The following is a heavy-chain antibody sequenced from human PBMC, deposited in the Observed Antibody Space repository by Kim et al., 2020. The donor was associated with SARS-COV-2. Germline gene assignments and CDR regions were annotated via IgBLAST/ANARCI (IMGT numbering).Heavy chain of an antibody. J-gene: IGHJ4*02. CDR1: GYTFTSYD. Sequence: ASVKVSCKASGYTFTSYDINWVRQATGQGLEWMGWMNPNSGNTGYAQKFQGRVTMTRNTSISTAYMELSSLRSEDTAVYYCARRGRRSYYFDYWGQGTLVTVSS. V-gene: IGHV1-8*01. CDR2: MNPNSGNT. CDR3: ARRGRRSYYFDY. D-gene: IGHD3-16*02.